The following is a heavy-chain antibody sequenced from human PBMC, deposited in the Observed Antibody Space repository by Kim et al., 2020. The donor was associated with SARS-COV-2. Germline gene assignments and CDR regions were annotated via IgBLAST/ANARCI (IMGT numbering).Heavy chain of an antibody. V-gene: IGHV3-30*18. CDR1: GFTFSSYG. CDR3: AKDRVDTAMVFGY. D-gene: IGHD5-18*01. J-gene: IGHJ4*02. CDR2: ISYDGSNK. Sequence: GGSLRLSCAASGFTFSSYGMHWVRQAPGKGLEWVAVISYDGSNKYYADSVKGRFTISRDNSKNTLYLQMNSLRAEDTAVYYCAKDRVDTAMVFGYWGQGTLVTVSS.